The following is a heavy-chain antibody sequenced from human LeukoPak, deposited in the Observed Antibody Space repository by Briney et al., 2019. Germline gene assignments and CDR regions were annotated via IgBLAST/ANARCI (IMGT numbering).Heavy chain of an antibody. V-gene: IGHV1-8*01. CDR1: GYTFTSYD. D-gene: IGHD1-26*01. CDR3: ARGSSGSYYFDY. J-gene: IGHJ4*02. Sequence: GPVKVSCKASGYTFTSYDINWVRQATGQGLEWMGWMNPNSGNTGYAQKFRGRVTMTRNTSISTAYMELSSLRSEDTAVYYCARGSSGSYYFDYWGQGTLVTVSS. CDR2: MNPNSGNT.